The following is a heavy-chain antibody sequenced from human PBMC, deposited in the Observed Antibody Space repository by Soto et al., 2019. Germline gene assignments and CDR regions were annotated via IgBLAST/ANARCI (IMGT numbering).Heavy chain of an antibody. V-gene: IGHV1-69*13. CDR3: ARGYCSDIGCSDYFDY. CDR2: IIPIFGTA. J-gene: IGHJ4*02. CDR1: GGTFSSYA. Sequence: ASVKVSCKASGGTFSSYAISWVRQAPGQGLEWMGGIIPIFGTANYAQKFQGRVTITADESTSTAYMELSSLRSEDTAVYYCARGYCSDIGCSDYFDYWGQGTLVTVS. D-gene: IGHD2-2*01.